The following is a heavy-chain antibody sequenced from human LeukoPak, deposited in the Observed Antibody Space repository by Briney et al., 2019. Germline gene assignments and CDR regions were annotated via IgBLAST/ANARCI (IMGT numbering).Heavy chain of an antibody. D-gene: IGHD6-19*01. CDR1: GASISHYY. CDR3: ARDLYILRSGWYSASHYMDV. V-gene: IGHV4-4*07. J-gene: IGHJ6*03. CDR2: VGRLSTSGIT. Sequence: SETLSLTCTVSGASISHYYWSWIRQSAGKGLEWIGRVGRLSTSGITDYNPSLKSRVTMSVDTSKSQFSLNLRSVTAADSAVYYCARDLYILRSGWYSASHYMDVWGKGTTVTVSS.